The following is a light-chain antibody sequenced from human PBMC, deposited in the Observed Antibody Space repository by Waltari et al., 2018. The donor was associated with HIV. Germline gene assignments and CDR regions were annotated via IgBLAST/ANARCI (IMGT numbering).Light chain of an antibody. CDR1: SGYSNYN. J-gene: IGLJ3*02. Sequence: QPVLTQPPSASASLGASVTLTCTLSSGYSNYNVDWYQQRPGKGTRFVMRVGTGGIVGSKGDGIPDRFSVLGSGLNRYLTIKNIQEEDESDYHCGADHGSGSNFVRVFGGGTKLTVL. CDR3: GADHGSGSNFVRV. CDR2: VGTGGIVG. V-gene: IGLV9-49*01.